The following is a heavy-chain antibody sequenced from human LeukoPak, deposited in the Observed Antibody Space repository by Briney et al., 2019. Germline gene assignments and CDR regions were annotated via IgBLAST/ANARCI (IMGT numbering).Heavy chain of an antibody. Sequence: GASVKVSCKTSGYTFSNYDINWVRQATGQGLEWMGWMSPNSGNTGFAQKFQGRVTMTRNTSITTAYMELSSLTSEDTAVYYCARGRDTLDWGQGTLVTVSS. D-gene: IGHD2-21*02. J-gene: IGHJ4*02. V-gene: IGHV1-8*01. CDR1: GYTFSNYD. CDR3: ARGRDTLD. CDR2: MSPNSGNT.